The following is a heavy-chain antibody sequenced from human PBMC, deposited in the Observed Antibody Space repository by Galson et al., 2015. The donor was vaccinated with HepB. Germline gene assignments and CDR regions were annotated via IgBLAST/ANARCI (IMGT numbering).Heavy chain of an antibody. D-gene: IGHD2-2*01. J-gene: IGHJ3*02. CDR2: IRNKFKSYTT. CDR1: GFTFSEHY. V-gene: IGHV3-72*01. Sequence: SLRLSCAASGFTFSEHYMDWVRQAPGKGLEWVARIRNKFKSYTTEYAASVEGRFTISRDDSKNSLYLQMNSLKIEDTAMYYCVRGLYCSSATCLVAAFDMWGQGTMVTVSS. CDR3: VRGLYCSSATCLVAAFDM.